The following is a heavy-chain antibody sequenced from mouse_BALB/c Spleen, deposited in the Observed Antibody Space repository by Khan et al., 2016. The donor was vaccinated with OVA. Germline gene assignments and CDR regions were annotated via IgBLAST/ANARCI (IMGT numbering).Heavy chain of an antibody. V-gene: IGHV5-17*02. Sequence: EVQLVESGGGLVQPGGSRKLSCAASGFTFSSYGMHWVRQAPEKGLEWVANISGDSSSIYYADTVKGRFTISRDNPKNTLFLQMTSLRSEDTAVYYWATSYCYGYDMDYWGQGTTLTVSS. CDR1: GFTFSSYG. J-gene: IGHJ2*01. D-gene: IGHD1-1*01. CDR3: ATSYCYGYDMDY. CDR2: ISGDSSSI.